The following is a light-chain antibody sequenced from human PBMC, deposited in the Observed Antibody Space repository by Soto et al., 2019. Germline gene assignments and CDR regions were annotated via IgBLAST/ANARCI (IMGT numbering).Light chain of an antibody. J-gene: IGKJ3*01. CDR1: QSVSSNY. V-gene: IGKV3-20*01. CDR3: QKNGSAFT. Sequence: EIVLTQSPGTLSLSPGERATLSCRASQSVSSNYLAWYQHKPGQGPRLLIYAASSRSTGIPDRFSGSGSGTDFTLTISRLEPEDSALYYCQKNGSAFTFGPGTKVEI. CDR2: AAS.